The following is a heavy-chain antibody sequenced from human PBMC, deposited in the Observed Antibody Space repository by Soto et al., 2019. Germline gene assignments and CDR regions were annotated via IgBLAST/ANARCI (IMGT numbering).Heavy chain of an antibody. CDR3: ARGLSGYYAFIY. CDR1: GDTFSSFD. CDR2: MNPNTGNT. J-gene: IGHJ4*02. D-gene: IGHD3-22*01. Sequence: QVQLVQSGAEVGKPGASVKVSCKASGDTFSSFDVNWVRLAPGQGLEWMGWMNPNTGNTGYAQKFQGRVTMTRNTSINTAYMELSSLRSEDTAVYYCARGLSGYYAFIYWGRGTLVTVSS. V-gene: IGHV1-8*01.